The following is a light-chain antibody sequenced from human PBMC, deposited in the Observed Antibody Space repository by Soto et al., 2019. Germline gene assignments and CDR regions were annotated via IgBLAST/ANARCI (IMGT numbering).Light chain of an antibody. CDR2: EVS. J-gene: IGKJ2*01. Sequence: DVVVTPPPLSLSVTPGQPASISCKSSRSLLHTDGKTYLTWYLQRPGQSPQLLIYEVSKRFSGVPDRFGGSGSGTDFTLRISRVEAEDVGVYYCMQSIPLPYTFGQGTKLEIK. CDR1: RSLLHTDGKTY. CDR3: MQSIPLPYT. V-gene: IGKV2D-29*02.